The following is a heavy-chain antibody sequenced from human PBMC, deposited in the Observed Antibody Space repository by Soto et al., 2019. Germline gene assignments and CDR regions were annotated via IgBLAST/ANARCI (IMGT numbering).Heavy chain of an antibody. V-gene: IGHV1-69*13. CDR3: ARDGSDYGGKENAFDI. Sequence: SVKVSCKASGGTFSSYAISWVRQAPGQGLEWMGGIIPIFGTANYAQKFQGRVTITADESTSTAYMELSSLRSEDTAVYYCARDGSDYGGKENAFDIWGQGTMVTVS. CDR1: GGTFSSYA. J-gene: IGHJ3*02. CDR2: IIPIFGTA. D-gene: IGHD4-17*01.